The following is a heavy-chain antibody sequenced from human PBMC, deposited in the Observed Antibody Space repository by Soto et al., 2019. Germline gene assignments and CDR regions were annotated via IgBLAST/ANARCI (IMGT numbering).Heavy chain of an antibody. CDR2: ISAYNGNT. V-gene: IGHV1-18*01. J-gene: IGHJ6*02. CDR1: GYTFTSYG. Sequence: QVQLVQSGAEVKKPGASVKVSCKASGYTFTSYGISWVRQAPGQGLEWMGWISAYNGNTNYAQKLQGRVTMTTDTYTSTAYMELRSLRSDDKAVYYGARYSCYYARRGYYYYYSYGMDVWGQGTTVTVSS. D-gene: IGHD3-22*01. CDR3: ARYSCYYARRGYYYYYSYGMDV.